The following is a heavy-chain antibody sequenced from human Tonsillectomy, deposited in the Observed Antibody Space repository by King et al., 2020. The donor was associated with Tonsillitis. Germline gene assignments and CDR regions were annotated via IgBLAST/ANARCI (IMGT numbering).Heavy chain of an antibody. V-gene: IGHV4-59*08. Sequence: VQLQESGPGLAKPSETLSLTCTVSGGSISSYYWSWIRQPPGKGLEWIGYVYYSGSTNYNPSLKSRVTMSVDTSKNQFSLKLSSVTAADTAVYYWARRGYNKNYHDAFDIWGQGTMVTVSS. CDR2: VYYSGST. J-gene: IGHJ3*02. CDR1: GGSISSYY. D-gene: IGHD1-14*01. CDR3: ARRGYNKNYHDAFDI.